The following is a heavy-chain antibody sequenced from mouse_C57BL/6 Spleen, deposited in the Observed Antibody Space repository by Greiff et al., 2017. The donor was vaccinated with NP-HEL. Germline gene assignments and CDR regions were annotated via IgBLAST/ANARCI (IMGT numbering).Heavy chain of an antibody. CDR3: TRMDY. Sequence: QVQLKESGAELVRPGASVTLSCKASGYTFTDYEMHWVKQTPVHGLEWIGAIDPETGGTAYNQKFKGKAILTADKSSSTAYMELRSLTSEDSAVYYCTRMDYWGQGTTLTVSS. CDR2: IDPETGGT. J-gene: IGHJ2*01. V-gene: IGHV1-15*01. CDR1: GYTFTDYE.